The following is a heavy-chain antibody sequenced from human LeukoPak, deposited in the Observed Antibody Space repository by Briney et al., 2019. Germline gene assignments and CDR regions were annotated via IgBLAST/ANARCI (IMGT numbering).Heavy chain of an antibody. Sequence: PSETLSLTCAAYGGSFSGYYWSWIRQPPGKGLEWIGEINHSGSTNYNPSLKSRVTISVDTSKNQFSLKLSSVTAADTAVYYCARGPYCSSTGCYARRPFDYWGQGTLVTVSS. CDR1: GGSFSGYY. D-gene: IGHD2-2*01. J-gene: IGHJ4*02. V-gene: IGHV4-34*01. CDR2: INHSGST. CDR3: ARGPYCSSTGCYARRPFDY.